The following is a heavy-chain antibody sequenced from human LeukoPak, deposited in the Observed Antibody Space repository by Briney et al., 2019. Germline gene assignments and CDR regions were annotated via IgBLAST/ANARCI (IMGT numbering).Heavy chain of an antibody. CDR1: GFTFSSSG. D-gene: IGHD6-19*01. V-gene: IGHV3-21*01. CDR2: ISSASDYI. J-gene: IGHJ4*02. Sequence: GGSLRLSCAVSGFTFSSSGMNWVPQAPGKGLEWVSSISSASDYIYYADSVKGRFTISRDNAKNSLHLQMHSLRAEDTAVYYCATCSGWSTTTPKATEYWGQGTLVTVSS. CDR3: ATCSGWSTTTPKATEY.